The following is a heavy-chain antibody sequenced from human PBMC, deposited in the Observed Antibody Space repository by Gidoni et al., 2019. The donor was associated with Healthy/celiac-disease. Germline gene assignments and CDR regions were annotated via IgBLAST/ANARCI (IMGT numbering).Heavy chain of an antibody. CDR2: ISGSGGST. CDR1: GFTFSSYA. V-gene: IGHV3-23*01. CDR3: AKDPPPLREQWLPRDY. D-gene: IGHD6-19*01. Sequence: EVQLLESGGGLVQPGWSLRLSCSASGFTFSSYAMSWVRQAPGKGLEWVSAISGSGGSTYYADSVKGRFTISRDNSKNTLYLQMNSLRAEDTAVYYCAKDPPPLREQWLPRDYWGQGTLVTVSS. J-gene: IGHJ4*02.